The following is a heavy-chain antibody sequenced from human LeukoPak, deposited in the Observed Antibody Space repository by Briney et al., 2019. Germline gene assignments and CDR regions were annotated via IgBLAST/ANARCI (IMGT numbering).Heavy chain of an antibody. Sequence: LRLSCAASGFTFRSYWMQWVRQAPGKGLEWIGYIYYSGSTYYNPSLKSRVTISVDTSKNQFSLKLSSVTAADTAVYYCARAYDSSGYYQYYFDYWGQGTLVTVSS. CDR3: ARAYDSSGYYQYYFDY. D-gene: IGHD3-22*01. CDR1: GFTFRSYW. V-gene: IGHV4-31*02. CDR2: IYYSGST. J-gene: IGHJ4*02.